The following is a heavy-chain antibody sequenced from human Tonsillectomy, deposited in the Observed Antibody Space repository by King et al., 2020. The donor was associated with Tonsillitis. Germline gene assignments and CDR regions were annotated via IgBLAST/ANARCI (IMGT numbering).Heavy chain of an antibody. CDR2: IYPIDSET. J-gene: IGHJ5*02. V-gene: IGHV5-51*01. CDR3: AKLAVKFLTVAGGENWFDP. Sequence: VQLVESGAEVKKPGESLKISCKASGYTFTDYWIGWVRQRPGQGLEWMGIIYPIDSETRYSPSFQGQVTISADKSINTAYLQWGSLKASDTAMYYCAKLAVKFLTVAGGENWFDPWGQGTLVRVSS. D-gene: IGHD6-19*01. CDR1: GYTFTDYW.